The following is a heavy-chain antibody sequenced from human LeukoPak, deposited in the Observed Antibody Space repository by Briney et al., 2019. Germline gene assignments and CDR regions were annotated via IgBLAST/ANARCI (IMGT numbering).Heavy chain of an antibody. CDR2: IYESGQTT. D-gene: IGHD2-21*01. J-gene: IGHJ4*02. V-gene: IGHV3-23*01. Sequence: GGSLRLSCVGSGFTFSSQAMSWVRQAPEKGLEWVSGIYESGQTTHYADSVKGRFSISRDNSKNTLYLQMDSLRGEDTAIYYCAKDYRIGYSDHFDYWGQGALVTVSS. CDR1: GFTFSSQA. CDR3: AKDYRIGYSDHFDY.